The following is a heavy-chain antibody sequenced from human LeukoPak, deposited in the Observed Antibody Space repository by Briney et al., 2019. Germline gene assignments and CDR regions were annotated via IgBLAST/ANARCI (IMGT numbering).Heavy chain of an antibody. Sequence: PGGSLRLSCAASGFTFSSYGMHWVRQAPGKGLEWVAFIRYDGSNKYYADSVKGRFTISRDNSKNTLYLQMNSLRAEDTAVYYCAKGGSSWFPTMYFDCWGQGTLVTVSS. D-gene: IGHD6-13*01. CDR2: IRYDGSNK. CDR3: AKGGSSWFPTMYFDC. J-gene: IGHJ4*02. CDR1: GFTFSSYG. V-gene: IGHV3-30*02.